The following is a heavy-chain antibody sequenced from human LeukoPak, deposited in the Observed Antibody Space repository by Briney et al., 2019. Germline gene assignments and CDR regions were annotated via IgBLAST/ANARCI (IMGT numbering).Heavy chain of an antibody. V-gene: IGHV4-39*07. CDR1: GGSISSSSYY. J-gene: IGHJ6*03. CDR3: ARMGPNYYYYMDV. Sequence: SSETLSLTCTVSGGSISSSSYYWGWIRQPPGKGLEWIGSIYYSGSTYYNPSLKSRVTISVDTSKNQFSLKLSSVTAADTAVYYCARMGPNYYYYMDVWGKGTTVTISS. CDR2: IYYSGST.